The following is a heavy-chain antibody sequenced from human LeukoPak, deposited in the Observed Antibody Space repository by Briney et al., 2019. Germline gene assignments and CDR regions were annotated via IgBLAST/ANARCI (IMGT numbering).Heavy chain of an antibody. D-gene: IGHD3-3*01. CDR2: IYTSGST. CDR1: GGSISSYY. Sequence: SETLSLTCTVSGGSISSYYWSWIRQPAGKGLEWIGRIYTSGSTNYNPSLKSRVTISVDKSKNQFSLKLSSVTAADTAVYYCAREDYDDSGGWYFDLWGRGTLVTVSS. CDR3: AREDYDDSGGWYFDL. V-gene: IGHV4-4*07. J-gene: IGHJ2*01.